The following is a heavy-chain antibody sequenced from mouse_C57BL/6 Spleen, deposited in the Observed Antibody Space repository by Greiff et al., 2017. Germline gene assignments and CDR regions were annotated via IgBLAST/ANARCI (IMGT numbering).Heavy chain of an antibody. Sequence: VQLQQPGAELVRPGTSVQLSCKASGYTFTSYWMHWVKQRPGQGLEWIGVIDPSDSYTNYNQKFKGKATLTVDTSSSTAYMQLSSLTSEDSAVYYCARTLTVVRSDWGQGTTLTVSS. J-gene: IGHJ2*01. CDR1: GYTFTSYW. V-gene: IGHV1-59*01. CDR2: IDPSDSYT. D-gene: IGHD1-1*01. CDR3: ARTLTVVRSD.